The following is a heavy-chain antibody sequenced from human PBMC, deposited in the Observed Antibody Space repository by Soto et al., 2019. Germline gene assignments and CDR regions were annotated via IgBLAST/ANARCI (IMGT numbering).Heavy chain of an antibody. Sequence: EVQLVESGGGLVEPGGSLRLSCAASGITFSNGWMKLVRKAPGKGLEYIGRIRSKTDGGTTEYAAPVEGRFTVSRDDSKNTLYLQMSGLKTEDTAVYYCTTTRPGTNVFDNWGQGTLVTVSS. J-gene: IGHJ3*02. CDR3: TTTRPGTNVFDN. D-gene: IGHD6-13*01. V-gene: IGHV3-15*01. CDR1: GITFSNGW. CDR2: IRSKTDGGTT.